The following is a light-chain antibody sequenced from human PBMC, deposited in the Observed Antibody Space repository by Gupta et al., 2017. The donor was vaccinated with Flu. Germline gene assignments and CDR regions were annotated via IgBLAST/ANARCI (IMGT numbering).Light chain of an antibody. CDR1: QSVSSSY. CDR2: GPS. V-gene: IGKV3-20*01. J-gene: IGKJ3*01. CDR3: QQYHDSPFT. Sequence: TLSCRASQSVSSSYLAWYQQKPGQAPRLLISGPSTRATGIPDRFSASGSGTEFTLTITRLEPEDFAVYFCQQYHDSPFTFGPGTKV.